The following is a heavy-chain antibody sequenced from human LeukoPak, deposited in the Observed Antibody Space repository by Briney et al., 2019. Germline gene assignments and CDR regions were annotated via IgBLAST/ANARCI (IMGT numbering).Heavy chain of an antibody. CDR3: ARGTYYYDSSGYDFDY. J-gene: IGHJ4*02. CDR1: GFTFSSYS. CDR2: ISSSSSYI. V-gene: IGHV3-21*01. Sequence: GGSLRLSCAASGFTFSSYSMNWVRQAPGKGLEWVSSISSSSSYIYYADSVKGRFTISRDNAKNSLYLQMNSLRAEDTAVHYCARGTYYYDSSGYDFDYWGQGALVTVSS. D-gene: IGHD3-22*01.